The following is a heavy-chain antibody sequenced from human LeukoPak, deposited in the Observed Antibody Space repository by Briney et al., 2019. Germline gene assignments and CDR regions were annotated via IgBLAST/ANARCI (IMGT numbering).Heavy chain of an antibody. CDR3: ARRYGSGSYWFDP. CDR2: IYTSGST. V-gene: IGHV4-61*02. J-gene: IGHJ5*02. D-gene: IGHD3-10*01. CDR1: GGSIRSGSFY. Sequence: SQTLSLTCTVSGGSIRSGSFYWSWIRQPAGKGLEWIGRIYTSGSTNYNPSLKSRVTISVDRSKNQFSLKLSSVTAADTAVYYCARRYGSGSYWFDPWGQGTLVTVSS.